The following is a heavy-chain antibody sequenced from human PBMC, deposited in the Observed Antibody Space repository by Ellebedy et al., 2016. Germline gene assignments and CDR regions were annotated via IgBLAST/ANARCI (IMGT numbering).Heavy chain of an antibody. J-gene: IGHJ4*02. Sequence: GESLKISCAASAFRFQSYAMSWVRQAPGKGLEWVSAIRGGGDGTYYADSVKGRFTISRDNSKNTLYLQMNSLRAEDTAVYYCARDQAYYDFWSGPGYWGQGTLVTVSS. V-gene: IGHV3-23*01. CDR1: AFRFQSYA. CDR2: IRGGGDGT. CDR3: ARDQAYYDFWSGPGY. D-gene: IGHD3-3*01.